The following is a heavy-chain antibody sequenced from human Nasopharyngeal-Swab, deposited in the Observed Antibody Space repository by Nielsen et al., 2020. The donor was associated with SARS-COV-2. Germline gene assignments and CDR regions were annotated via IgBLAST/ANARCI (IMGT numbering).Heavy chain of an antibody. Sequence: SQTLSLTCAISGDSVSSSSAAWNWIRQSPSRGLEWLGRTYYRSKWYTDYAVSVKSRITINPDTSKNQFSLHLNSVTTEDTAVYYCARARGAYGDYYYYYNTDVWGKGTTVTVSS. CDR3: ARARGAYGDYYYYYNTDV. CDR2: TYYRSKWYT. J-gene: IGHJ6*03. V-gene: IGHV6-1*01. CDR1: GDSVSSSSAA. D-gene: IGHD4-17*01.